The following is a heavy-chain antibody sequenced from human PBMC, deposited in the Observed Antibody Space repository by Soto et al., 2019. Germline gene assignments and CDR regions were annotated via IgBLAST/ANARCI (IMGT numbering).Heavy chain of an antibody. D-gene: IGHD4-17*01. J-gene: IGHJ6*02. CDR1: GFTFSNYG. Sequence: GGSLRLSCAASGFTFSNYGMHWVRQAPGKGLEWVAVISYDGSNKYYADSVKGRFTISRDNSKNTLYLQMNSLRAEDTAVYYCVKILQLGDYAYYYYGMDVWGQGTTVTVSS. CDR3: VKILQLGDYAYYYYGMDV. V-gene: IGHV3-30*18. CDR2: ISYDGSNK.